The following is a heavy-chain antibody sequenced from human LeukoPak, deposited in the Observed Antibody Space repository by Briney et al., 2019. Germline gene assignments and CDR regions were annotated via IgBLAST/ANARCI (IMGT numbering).Heavy chain of an antibody. D-gene: IGHD3-9*01. V-gene: IGHV4-39*07. CDR3: ARNRYFDWLEFDY. CDR2: IYHTGTT. Sequence: PSETLSLTCTVSGGSVSGSTYYWGWIRQPPGKGLEWIGNIYHTGTTYYNPSLKSRVTISIDTSKNQFSLRLSSVTAADTAVYFCARNRYFDWLEFDYWGQGILVTVSS. J-gene: IGHJ4*02. CDR1: GGSVSGSTYY.